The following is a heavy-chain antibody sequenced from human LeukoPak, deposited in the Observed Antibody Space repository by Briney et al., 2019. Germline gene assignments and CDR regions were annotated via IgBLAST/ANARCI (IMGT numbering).Heavy chain of an antibody. J-gene: IGHJ4*02. D-gene: IGHD5-12*01. CDR2: ISSSSSYI. V-gene: IGHV3-21*01. CDR1: GFTFSSYS. CDR3: ARWFPYGGFVDY. Sequence: GGSLRLSCAASGFTFSSYSVNWVRQAPGKGLEWVSSISSSSSYIYYADSVKGRFTISRDNAKNSLYLQMNSLRAEDTAVYYCARWFPYGGFVDYWGQGTLVTVSS.